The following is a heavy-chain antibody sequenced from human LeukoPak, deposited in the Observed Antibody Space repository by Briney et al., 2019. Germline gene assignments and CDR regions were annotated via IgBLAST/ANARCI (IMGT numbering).Heavy chain of an antibody. CDR1: GYTFTGYY. J-gene: IGHJ3*02. CDR3: AREYYDSSGSHAFDI. V-gene: IGHV1-2*02. Sequence: ASVKVSCKASGYTFTGYYMHWVRQAPRQGLEWMGWINPNSGGTNYAQKFQGRVTMTRDTSISTAYMELSRLRSDDTAVYYCAREYYDSSGSHAFDIWGQGTMVTVSS. D-gene: IGHD3-22*01. CDR2: INPNSGGT.